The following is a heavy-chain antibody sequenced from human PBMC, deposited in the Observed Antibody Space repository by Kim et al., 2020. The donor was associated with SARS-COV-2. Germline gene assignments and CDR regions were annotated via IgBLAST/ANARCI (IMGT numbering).Heavy chain of an antibody. Sequence: ASVKVSCKASGYTFTSYAMHWVRQAPGQRLEWMGWINAGNGNTKYSQKFQGRVTITRDTSASTAYMELSSLRSEDTAVYYCARELGSQWQTDYYYYGMDVWGQGTTVTVSS. CDR3: ARELGSQWQTDYYYYGMDV. D-gene: IGHD6-19*01. CDR1: GYTFTSYA. CDR2: INAGNGNT. J-gene: IGHJ6*02. V-gene: IGHV1-3*01.